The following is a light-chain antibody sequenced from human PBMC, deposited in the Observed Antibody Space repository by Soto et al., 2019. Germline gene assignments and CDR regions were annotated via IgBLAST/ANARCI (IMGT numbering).Light chain of an antibody. Sequence: EIVLTQSPGTLSLSPGERATLSCRASQSVSSSYLAWYQQKPGQAPRLLIYGASSRATGIPDRFSGSGSGTDFTLTISRLETEDFAVYYCHQYDSSPRTFGQGTKVE. J-gene: IGKJ1*01. CDR1: QSVSSSY. V-gene: IGKV3-20*01. CDR2: GAS. CDR3: HQYDSSPRT.